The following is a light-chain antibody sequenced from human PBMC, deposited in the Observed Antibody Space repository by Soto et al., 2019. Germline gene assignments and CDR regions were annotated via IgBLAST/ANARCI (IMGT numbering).Light chain of an antibody. J-gene: IGLJ7*01. Sequence: QSALTQPPSASGSPGQSVTISCTGTSSDVGAYNYVSWYQQYPGKAPKLMIYEVSKRPSGVPDRFSGSKSGKTASLTVSGLQPEDEDDYHCTSYAGSNIWVFGGGTQLTVL. CDR3: TSYAGSNIWV. CDR1: SSDVGAYNY. V-gene: IGLV2-8*01. CDR2: EVS.